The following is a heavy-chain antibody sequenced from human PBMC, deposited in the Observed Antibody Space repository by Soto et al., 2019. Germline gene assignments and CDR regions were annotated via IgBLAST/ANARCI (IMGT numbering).Heavy chain of an antibody. J-gene: IGHJ6*03. CDR2: IYHSGST. CDR1: SGSISSSNW. Sequence: SETLSLTCAVSSGSISSSNWWSWVRQPPGKGLEWIGEIYHSGSTNYNPSLKSRVTISVDKSKNQFSLKLSSVTAADTAVYYCAVLPSGVVVPAAMQDYYYYMDVWGKGTTVTVSS. CDR3: AVLPSGVVVPAAMQDYYYYMDV. D-gene: IGHD2-2*01. V-gene: IGHV4-4*02.